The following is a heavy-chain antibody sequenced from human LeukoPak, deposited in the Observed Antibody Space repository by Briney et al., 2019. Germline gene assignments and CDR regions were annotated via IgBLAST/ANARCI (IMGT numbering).Heavy chain of an antibody. CDR1: GFTFSSYE. CDR2: ISSSGSTI. J-gene: IGHJ4*02. V-gene: IGHV3-48*03. D-gene: IGHD1-26*01. CDR3: ARESGSAGDFDY. Sequence: GGSLRLSCAASGFTFSSYEMNWVHQAPGKGLEWVSYISSSGSTIYYADSVKGRFTISRDNAKNSLYLQMNSLRAEDTAVYYCARESGSAGDFDYWGQGTLVTVSS.